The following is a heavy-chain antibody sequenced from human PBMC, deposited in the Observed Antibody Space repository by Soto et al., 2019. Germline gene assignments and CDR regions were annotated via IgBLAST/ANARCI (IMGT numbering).Heavy chain of an antibody. CDR3: VKDSSSWPYNAFDI. CDR1: GFTFSNYA. V-gene: IGHV3-64D*06. Sequence: GESLKISCSASGFTFSNYAMDWVRQAPGKGLEYVSAINSNGRSTYYADSVKGRFTISRDNSKNTLYLQMSSLRAQDTAVYYCVKDSSSWPYNAFDIWGQGTMVTVSS. D-gene: IGHD6-13*01. J-gene: IGHJ3*02. CDR2: INSNGRST.